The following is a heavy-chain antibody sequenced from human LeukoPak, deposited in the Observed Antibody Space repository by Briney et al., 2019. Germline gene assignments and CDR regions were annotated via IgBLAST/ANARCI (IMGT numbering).Heavy chain of an antibody. V-gene: IGHV1-8*03. CDR3: ARATGQYYFDY. CDR1: GYTFTSYD. CDR2: MNPNSGNT. D-gene: IGHD2-8*02. J-gene: IGHJ4*02. Sequence: ASVKVSCKASGYTFTSYDINWVRQATGQGLEWMGRMNPNSGNTGYAQKFQGRVTITRNTSISTAYMEVSSLRSEDTAVYYCARATGQYYFDYWGQGTLVTVSS.